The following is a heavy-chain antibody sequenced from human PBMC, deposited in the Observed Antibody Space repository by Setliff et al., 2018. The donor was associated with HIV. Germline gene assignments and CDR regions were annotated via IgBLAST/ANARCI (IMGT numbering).Heavy chain of an antibody. J-gene: IGHJ6*03. CDR2: MHPNTGAT. Sequence: AASVKVSCKAAGYTFSDYNIHWMRQAPGQAFEWMGWMHPNTGATSYAQKFQGRVSMTRDMSISTAYMELARLRSDDSAVYYCARIDPTAYHYHMEVWGKGTTVTVSS. D-gene: IGHD3-9*01. CDR1: GYTFSDYN. V-gene: IGHV1-2*02. CDR3: ARIDPTAYHYHMEV.